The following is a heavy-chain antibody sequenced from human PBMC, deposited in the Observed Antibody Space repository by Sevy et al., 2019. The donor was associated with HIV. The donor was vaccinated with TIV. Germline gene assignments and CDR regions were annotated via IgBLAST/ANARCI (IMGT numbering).Heavy chain of an antibody. CDR1: GFTFSSYS. CDR3: ARNNCSITNCYMGDVFDI. Sequence: GGSLRLSCAASGFTFSSYSMNWVRQAPGKGLEWVSSISGISNYIYYADSMKGRFTVSSDNARNSRYLQMNSLRAEDTAVYYCARNNCSITNCYMGDVFDIWGQGTMVTVSS. J-gene: IGHJ3*02. V-gene: IGHV3-21*01. CDR2: ISGISNYI. D-gene: IGHD2-2*02.